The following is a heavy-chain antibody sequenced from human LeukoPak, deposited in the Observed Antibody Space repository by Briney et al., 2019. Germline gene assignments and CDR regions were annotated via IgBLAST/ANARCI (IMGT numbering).Heavy chain of an antibody. J-gene: IGHJ6*03. D-gene: IGHD1-26*01. CDR2: INPSGGST. CDR3: ARDSLTGGSYQTPGRYYYMDV. Sequence: GASVKVSCKASGYTFTSYYMHWVRQAPGQGLEWMGVINPSGGSTSYAQKFQGRVTLTRDMSTSTVYMELSSLRFEDTAVYYCARDSLTGGSYQTPGRYYYMDVWGKGTTVTVSS. V-gene: IGHV1-46*01. CDR1: GYTFTSYY.